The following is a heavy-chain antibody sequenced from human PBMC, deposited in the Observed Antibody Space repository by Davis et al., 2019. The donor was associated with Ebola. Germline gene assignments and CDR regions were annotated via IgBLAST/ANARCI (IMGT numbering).Heavy chain of an antibody. Sequence: ASVKVSCKASPYTFPRYYMHWVRQAPGQGLEWMGIINPSGGSTSYAQKFQGRVTMTRDTSTSTVYMELSSLRSEDTAVYYCAREDYDILTGSFDYWGQGTLVTVSS. D-gene: IGHD3-9*01. V-gene: IGHV1-46*01. J-gene: IGHJ4*02. CDR1: PYTFPRYY. CDR3: AREDYDILTGSFDY. CDR2: INPSGGST.